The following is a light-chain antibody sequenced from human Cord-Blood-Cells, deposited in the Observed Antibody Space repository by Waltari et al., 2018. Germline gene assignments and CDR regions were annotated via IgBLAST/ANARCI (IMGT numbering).Light chain of an antibody. J-gene: IGKJ5*01. Sequence: EIVMTQSPATLSVSPGERATPSCRASQSVSSNLAWYQQKPGQAPTLLIYGASTRATGIPARFSGSGSGTEFTLTISSLQSEDFAVYYCQQYNNWPPTFGQGTRLEIK. CDR1: QSVSSN. CDR2: GAS. V-gene: IGKV3-15*01. CDR3: QQYNNWPPT.